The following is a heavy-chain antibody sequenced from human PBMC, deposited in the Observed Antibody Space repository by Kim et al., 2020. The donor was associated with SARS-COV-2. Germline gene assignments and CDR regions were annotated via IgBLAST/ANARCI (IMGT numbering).Heavy chain of an antibody. Sequence: STYYNPSLKSRGTISVDTSKNQFSLKLSSVTAADTAVYYCARAVAGTIDYWGQGTLVTVSS. CDR2: ST. CDR3: ARAVAGTIDY. D-gene: IGHD6-19*01. V-gene: IGHV4-39*01. J-gene: IGHJ4*02.